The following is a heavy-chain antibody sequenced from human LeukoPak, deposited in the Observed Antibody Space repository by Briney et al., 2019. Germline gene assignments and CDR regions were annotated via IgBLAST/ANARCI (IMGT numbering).Heavy chain of an antibody. CDR2: IYPGDSDT. J-gene: IGHJ6*03. CDR3: ARHRGYHNYYSYYMDV. D-gene: IGHD5-12*01. Sequence: GASLKISCKGSGYSFTSYLIGLVRQLPGKGVGLMGIIYPGDSDTRYSPSFQGQVTISADKSISTAYLQWSSLKASDTAIYYCARHRGYHNYYSYYMDVWGKGTTVTVSS. CDR1: GYSFTSYL. V-gene: IGHV5-51*01.